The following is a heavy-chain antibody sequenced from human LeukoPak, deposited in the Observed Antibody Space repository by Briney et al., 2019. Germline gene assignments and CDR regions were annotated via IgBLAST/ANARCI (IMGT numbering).Heavy chain of an antibody. V-gene: IGHV1-2*02. CDR3: ARGPSKLGIAVYFDY. CDR1: GYTFTGYY. J-gene: IGHJ4*02. CDR2: INPNSGGT. Sequence: ASVKVSCTASGYTFTGYYMHWVRQAPGQGLEWRGWINPNSGGTNYAQKFQGRVTMTRDTSISTAYMELSRLRSDDTAVYYCARGPSKLGIAVYFDYWGQGTLVTVSS. D-gene: IGHD7-27*01.